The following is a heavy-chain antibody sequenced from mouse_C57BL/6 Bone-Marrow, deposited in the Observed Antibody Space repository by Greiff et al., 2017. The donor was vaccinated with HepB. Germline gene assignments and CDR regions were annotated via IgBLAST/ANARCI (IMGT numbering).Heavy chain of an antibody. D-gene: IGHD1-1*01. CDR1: GYTFTDYE. CDR2: IDPETGGT. V-gene: IGHV1-15*01. CDR3: TRAVPLTGFAC. J-gene: IGHJ3*01. Sequence: QVQLQQSGAELVRPGASVTLSCKASGYTFTDYEMPWVKQTPVHGLEWIGAIDPETGGTAYNQKFKGKAILTADKSSSTAYMELRSLASEDSAVYYCTRAVPLTGFACWGQGTLVTVSA.